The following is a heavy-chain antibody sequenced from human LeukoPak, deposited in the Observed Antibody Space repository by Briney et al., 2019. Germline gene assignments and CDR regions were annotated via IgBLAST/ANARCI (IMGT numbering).Heavy chain of an antibody. CDR3: ARDVEMGAFDI. V-gene: IGHV1-69*06. CDR2: IIPIFGTA. D-gene: IGHD5-24*01. Sequence: SVKVSCKASGGTFISYAISWVRQAPGQGLEWMGGIIPIFGTANYAQKFQGRVTITSDKSTSTAYMELSSLRSEDTAVYYCARDVEMGAFDIWGQGTMVTVSS. J-gene: IGHJ3*02. CDR1: GGTFISYA.